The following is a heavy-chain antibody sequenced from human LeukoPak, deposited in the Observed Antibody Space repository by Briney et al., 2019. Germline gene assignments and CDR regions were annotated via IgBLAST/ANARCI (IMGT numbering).Heavy chain of an antibody. Sequence: ASVKVSCKASGYTFISYCIHWVRQAPGQGLEWMGVINPSGGSTAYAQQFQGRVTMTRDTSTSTVYMELSSLRSEDTAVYYCARHSLIGTTPFDYWGQGTLVTVSS. J-gene: IGHJ4*02. CDR2: INPSGGST. CDR3: ARHSLIGTTPFDY. V-gene: IGHV1-46*01. D-gene: IGHD1-20*01. CDR1: GYTFISYC.